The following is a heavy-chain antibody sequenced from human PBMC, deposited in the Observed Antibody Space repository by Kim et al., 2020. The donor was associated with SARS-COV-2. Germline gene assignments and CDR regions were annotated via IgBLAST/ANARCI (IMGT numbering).Heavy chain of an antibody. D-gene: IGHD6-19*01. J-gene: IGHJ6*03. CDR3: ARGTRQWLVRGPYYYDMD. CDR1: GGSFSGYY. Sequence: SETLSLTCAVYGGSFSGYYWSWIRQPPGKGLEWIGEINHSGSTNYNPSLKSRVTISVDTSKNQFSLKRSSVTAAETAVYYCARGTRQWLVRGPYYYDMD. CDR2: INHSGST. V-gene: IGHV4-34*01.